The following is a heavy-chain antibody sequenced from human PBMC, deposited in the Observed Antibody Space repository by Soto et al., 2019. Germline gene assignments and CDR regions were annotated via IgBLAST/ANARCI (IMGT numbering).Heavy chain of an antibody. CDR3: ARTPPYYYDSSGYYDAFDI. V-gene: IGHV4-59*01. Sequence: SETLSLTCTVSGGSISSYYWSWIRQPPGKGLEWIGYIYYSGSTNYNPSLKSRVTISVDTSKNQFSLKLSSVTAADTAVYYCARTPPYYYDSSGYYDAFDIWGQGTMVTVSS. CDR1: GGSISSYY. CDR2: IYYSGST. D-gene: IGHD3-22*01. J-gene: IGHJ3*02.